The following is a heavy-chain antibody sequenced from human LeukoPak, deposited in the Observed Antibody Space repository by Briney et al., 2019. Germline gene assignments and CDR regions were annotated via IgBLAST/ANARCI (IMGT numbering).Heavy chain of an antibody. CDR2: IYYSGST. CDR1: GGSISSSSYY. D-gene: IGHD3-22*01. V-gene: IGHV4-39*01. Sequence: SETLSLTCTVSGGSISSSSYYWGWIRQPPGKGLEWIGSIYYSGSTYYNPSLKSRVTISVDTSKNQFSLKLSSVTAADTAVYYCARGGYYDSSGYYTEGLIFDYWGQGTLVTVSS. J-gene: IGHJ4*02. CDR3: ARGGYYDSSGYYTEGLIFDY.